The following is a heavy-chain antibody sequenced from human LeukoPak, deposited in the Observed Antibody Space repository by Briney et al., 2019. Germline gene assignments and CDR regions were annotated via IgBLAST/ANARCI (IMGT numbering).Heavy chain of an antibody. CDR2: IYTSGST. J-gene: IGHJ4*02. CDR1: VGSISSASYY. V-gene: IGHV4-61*02. Sequence: PSETLSLTCTVSVGSISSASYYWSWIRQPAGKGLEWIGRIYTSGSTNYNPSLKSRVTISVDTSKNQFSLKLSSVTAADTAVYYCAMRERLAAAFDYWGQGTLVTVSS. D-gene: IGHD6-13*01. CDR3: AMRERLAAAFDY.